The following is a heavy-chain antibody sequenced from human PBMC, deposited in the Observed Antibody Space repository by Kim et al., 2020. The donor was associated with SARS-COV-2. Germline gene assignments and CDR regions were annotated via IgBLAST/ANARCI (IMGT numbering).Heavy chain of an antibody. Sequence: NKNYADSVKGRFTISRDNSKNTLYLQMNSLRAEDTAVYYCAKDRGDWFDPRGQGTLVTVSS. V-gene: IGHV3-33*06. CDR2: NK. CDR3: AKDRGDWFDP. J-gene: IGHJ5*02.